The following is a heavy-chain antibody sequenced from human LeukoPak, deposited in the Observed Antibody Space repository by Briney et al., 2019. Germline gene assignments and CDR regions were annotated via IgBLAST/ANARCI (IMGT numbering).Heavy chain of an antibody. D-gene: IGHD5-24*01. V-gene: IGHV1-69*05. CDR1: GGTFSSYA. CDR3: ARDPPRRDGYNREGDY. J-gene: IGHJ4*02. CDR2: IIPIFGTA. Sequence: ASVKVSCKASGGTFSSYAISWVRQAPGQGLEWMGRIIPIFGTANYAQKFQGRVTITTDESTSTAYMELSSLRSEDTAVYYCARDPPRRDGYNREGDYWGQGTLVTVYS.